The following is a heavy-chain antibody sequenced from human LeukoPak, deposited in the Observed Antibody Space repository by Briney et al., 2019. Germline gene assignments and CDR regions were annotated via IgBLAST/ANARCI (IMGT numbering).Heavy chain of an antibody. CDR3: ARDQSYYYDSSGYYRNLDY. Sequence: GGSLRLSCAASGFTFTRYWMHWVRQAPGKGLVWVSRINTDGSSTAYADSVKGRFTISRDNAKNTVYLQMNSLRAKDTAVYYCARDQSYYYDSSGYYRNLDYWGQGTLVTVSS. CDR1: GFTFTRYW. CDR2: INTDGSST. V-gene: IGHV3-74*01. D-gene: IGHD3-22*01. J-gene: IGHJ4*02.